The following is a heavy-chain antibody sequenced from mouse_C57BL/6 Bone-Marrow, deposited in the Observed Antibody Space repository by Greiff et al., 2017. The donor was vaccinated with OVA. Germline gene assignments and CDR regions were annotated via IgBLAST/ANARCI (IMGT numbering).Heavy chain of an antibody. V-gene: IGHV1-26*01. CDR3: ARRVTTVVATRNYFDY. Sequence: EVQLQQSGPELVKPGASVKISCKASGYTFTDYYMNWVKQSHGKSLEWIGEINPNNGGTSYNQKFKGKATLTVDKSSSTAYMELRSLTSEDSAVYYCARRVTTVVATRNYFDYWGQGTTLTVSS. J-gene: IGHJ2*01. CDR2: INPNNGGT. D-gene: IGHD1-1*01. CDR1: GYTFTDYY.